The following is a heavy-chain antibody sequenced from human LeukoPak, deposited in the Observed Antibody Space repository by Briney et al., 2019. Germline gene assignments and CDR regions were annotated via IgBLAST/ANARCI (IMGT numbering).Heavy chain of an antibody. J-gene: IGHJ4*02. D-gene: IGHD3-16*02. CDR3: ANSLYVAGPYFDY. Sequence: GGSLRLSCAASGFTFSSYGMHWVRQAPGKGLEWVAVISYDGSNKYYADSVEGRFTISRDNSKNTLYLQMNSLRAEDTAVHYCANSLYVAGPYFDYWGQGTLVTVSS. CDR1: GFTFSSYG. CDR2: ISYDGSNK. V-gene: IGHV3-30*18.